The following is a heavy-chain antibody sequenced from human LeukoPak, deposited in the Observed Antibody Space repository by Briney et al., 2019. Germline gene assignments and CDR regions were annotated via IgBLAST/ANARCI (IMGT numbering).Heavy chain of an antibody. Sequence: GASVKVSCKASVGTFSSYAISWVRQAPGQGLEWMGRIIPIFGTANYAQKFQGRVTITTDESTSTAYMELSSLRSEDTAVYYCARGIDYFNDAFDTWGQGTMVTVSS. J-gene: IGHJ3*02. D-gene: IGHD5-12*01. CDR3: ARGIDYFNDAFDT. CDR2: IIPIFGTA. V-gene: IGHV1-69*05. CDR1: VGTFSSYA.